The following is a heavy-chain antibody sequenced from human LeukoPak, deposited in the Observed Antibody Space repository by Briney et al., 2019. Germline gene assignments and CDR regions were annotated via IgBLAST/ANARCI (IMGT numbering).Heavy chain of an antibody. V-gene: IGHV3-23*01. J-gene: IGHJ6*03. D-gene: IGHD1-26*01. CDR3: AKSPDVGYYYYMDV. CDR2: ISGSGGST. CDR1: GFTFSSYA. Sequence: AGGSLRLSCAASGFTFSSYAMSWVRQAPGKGLERVSAISGSGGSTYYADSVKGRFTISRDNSKNTLYLQMNSLRAEDTAVYYCAKSPDVGYYYYMDVWGKGTTVTVSS.